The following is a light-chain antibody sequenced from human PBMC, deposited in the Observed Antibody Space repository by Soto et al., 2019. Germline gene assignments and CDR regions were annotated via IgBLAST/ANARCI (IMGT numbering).Light chain of an antibody. CDR1: QTINGNY. Sequence: EIVLTQSPGTLSLSPGERATLSCRASQTINGNYLAWYQQKPGQAPRFLIYGASTRAAGVPDRFSGSGYGTDFTLTITRREPEDFAVYYCQQYGRSPLLYTVGQGTKL. CDR3: QQYGRSPLLYT. J-gene: IGKJ2*01. V-gene: IGKV3-20*01. CDR2: GAS.